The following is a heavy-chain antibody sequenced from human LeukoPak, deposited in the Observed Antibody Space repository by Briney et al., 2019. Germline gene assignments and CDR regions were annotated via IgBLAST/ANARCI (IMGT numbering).Heavy chain of an antibody. D-gene: IGHD6-13*01. J-gene: IGHJ1*01. V-gene: IGHV3-30-3*01. CDR3: ARDSAPSSSWELYFQH. CDR2: ISFDGNNK. Sequence: GGSLRLSCVASGFTFSTYSMHWVRQAPGKGLEWVAVISFDGNNKYYTDSVKGRFTISRDNSKNTLYLQMNSLRVEDTAVYYCARDSAPSSSWELYFQHWGQGTLVTVSS. CDR1: GFTFSTYS.